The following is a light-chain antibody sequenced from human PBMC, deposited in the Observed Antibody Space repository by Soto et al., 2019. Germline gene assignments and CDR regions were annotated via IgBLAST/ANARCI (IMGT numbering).Light chain of an antibody. CDR3: QQYYSYPPIT. V-gene: IGKV1-8*01. J-gene: IGKJ5*01. CDR1: QGISSY. Sequence: AIRMTQSPSSFSASTGDRVTITCRASQGISSYLAWYQQKPGKAPKLLIYAASTLQSGVPSRFSGSGSGTDFTLTTSCLQSEDFATYYCQQYYSYPPITFGQRTRLEIK. CDR2: AAS.